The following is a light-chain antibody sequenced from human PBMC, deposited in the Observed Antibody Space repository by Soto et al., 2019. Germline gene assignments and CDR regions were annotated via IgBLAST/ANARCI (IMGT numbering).Light chain of an antibody. CDR3: QQYGSSPRT. Sequence: EIVLTQSPGILSLSPGERATLSCRASESVTRRYLAWYQQKPGQAPRPLIYDASSRATGVPDRFSGSGSGTDFSLTISRLEPEDFAVYFCQQYGSSPRTFGQGTKVEIK. CDR1: ESVTRRY. V-gene: IGKV3-20*01. J-gene: IGKJ1*01. CDR2: DAS.